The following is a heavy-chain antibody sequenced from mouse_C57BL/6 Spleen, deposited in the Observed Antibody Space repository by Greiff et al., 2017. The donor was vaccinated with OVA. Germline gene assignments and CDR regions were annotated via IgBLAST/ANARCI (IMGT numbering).Heavy chain of an antibody. V-gene: IGHV1-80*01. J-gene: IGHJ4*01. D-gene: IGHD2-3*01. CDR2: IYPGDGDT. Sequence: VQLQQSGAELVKPGASVKISCKASGYAFSSYWMNWVKQRPGKGLEWIGQIYPGDGDTNYNGKFKGKATLTADKSSSTAYMQLSSLTSEDSAVYCCARGGYYNYAMDYWGQGTSVTVSS. CDR3: ARGGYYNYAMDY. CDR1: GYAFSSYW.